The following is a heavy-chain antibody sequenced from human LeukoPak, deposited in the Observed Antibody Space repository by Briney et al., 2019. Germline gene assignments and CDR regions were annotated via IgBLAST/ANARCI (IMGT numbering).Heavy chain of an antibody. Sequence: GGSLRLSCAASGFTFRNAWMSWVRQAPGKGLEWVGRIKRKTDGGTTDYAALVKGRFTISRDDSKNTLSLQMNSLKTEDTGVYYCTTPMTTVTPGAFDIWGQGTMVSVSS. CDR3: TTPMTTVTPGAFDI. CDR2: IKRKTDGGTT. V-gene: IGHV3-15*01. J-gene: IGHJ3*02. D-gene: IGHD4-17*01. CDR1: GFTFRNAW.